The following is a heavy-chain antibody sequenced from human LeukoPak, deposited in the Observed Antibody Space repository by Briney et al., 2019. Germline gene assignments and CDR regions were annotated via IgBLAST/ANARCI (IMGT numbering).Heavy chain of an antibody. J-gene: IGHJ5*02. CDR2: IYSGGST. Sequence: PGGSLRLSCAASGFTVSGNYMSWVRQAPGKGLEWVSVIYSGGSTYYADSVKGRFTISRDNSKNTLYLQMSSLRAEDTAVYYCARNPDYGGYGRFDPWGQGTLVTVSS. CDR3: ARNPDYGGYGRFDP. V-gene: IGHV3-53*01. CDR1: GFTVSGNY. D-gene: IGHD4-17*01.